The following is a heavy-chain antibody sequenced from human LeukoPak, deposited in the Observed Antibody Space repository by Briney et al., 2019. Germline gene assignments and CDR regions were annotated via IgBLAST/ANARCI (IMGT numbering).Heavy chain of an antibody. CDR2: MHYSGST. Sequence: PSETLSLTCTVSGASIRSSYWSWIRQPPGKGLEWIGHMHYSGSTNYNPSLKSRVAISVDTSKNQFSLKLSSVTAADTAVYYCVGVWSPPYTSSWPYYFDYWGQGTLVTVSS. CDR3: VGVWSPPYTSSWPYYFDY. CDR1: GASIRSSY. J-gene: IGHJ4*02. V-gene: IGHV4-59*01. D-gene: IGHD6-13*01.